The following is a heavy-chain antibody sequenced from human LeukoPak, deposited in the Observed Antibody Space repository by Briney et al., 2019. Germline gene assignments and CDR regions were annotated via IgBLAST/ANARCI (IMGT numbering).Heavy chain of an antibody. V-gene: IGHV3-74*01. D-gene: IGHD6-6*01. CDR2: ISPTGSTT. CDR3: TRGPNSNWSGLDF. J-gene: IGHJ4*02. CDR1: GFSFSGHW. Sequence: GGSLRLSCTASGFSFSGHWMHWARQLPGKGLVWVSRISPTGSTTSYADSVKGRFTVSRDNAKNTLYLQVNNLRAEDTAVYYCTRGPNSNWSGLDFWGQGTLLTVSS.